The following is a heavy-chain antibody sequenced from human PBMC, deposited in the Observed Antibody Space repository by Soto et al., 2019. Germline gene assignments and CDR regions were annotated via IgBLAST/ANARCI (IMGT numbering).Heavy chain of an antibody. CDR2: MYQSGTT. J-gene: IGHJ4*02. CDR3: ARDWYRDCYKGGYFDY. D-gene: IGHD2-21*01. CDR1: GFSISSGYS. V-gene: IGHV4-38-2*02. Sequence: SETLSLTCTVSGFSISSGYSWGWVRQPPGKGLEWIRSMYQSGTTYYNPSLKSRVTISINTSKNQFSLKLTSVTAADTAVYYCARDWYRDCYKGGYFDYWGQGTLVTVSS.